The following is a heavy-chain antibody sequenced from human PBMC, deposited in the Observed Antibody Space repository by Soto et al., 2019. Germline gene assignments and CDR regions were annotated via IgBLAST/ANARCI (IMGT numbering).Heavy chain of an antibody. CDR2: IKEDGSDK. J-gene: IGHJ4*02. V-gene: IGHV3-7*01. D-gene: IGHD4-4*01. CDR1: GFPFSSYW. CDR3: VTDRDYSKAY. Sequence: GSLRLSCAASGFPFSSYWMHWVRQAPGKGLEWVANIKEDGSDKHYVDSVKGRFTISRDNPKNSLFLQMNSLRVEDTAVYYCVTDRDYSKAYWGQGTLVTVSA.